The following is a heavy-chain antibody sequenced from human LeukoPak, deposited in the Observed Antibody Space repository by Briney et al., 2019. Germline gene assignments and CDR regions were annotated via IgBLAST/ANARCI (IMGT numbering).Heavy chain of an antibody. D-gene: IGHD6-13*01. CDR2: IKQDGSEK. Sequence: GGSLRLSCAASGFSFSSYWMNWVRQAPGKGLEWVANIKQDGSEKYYVDSVKGRFTISRDNAKNSLYLQMNSLRAEDTAVYYCARASGGLQIAAANWGDYFDYWGQGTLVTVSS. CDR1: GFSFSSYW. J-gene: IGHJ4*02. V-gene: IGHV3-7*01. CDR3: ARASGGLQIAAANWGDYFDY.